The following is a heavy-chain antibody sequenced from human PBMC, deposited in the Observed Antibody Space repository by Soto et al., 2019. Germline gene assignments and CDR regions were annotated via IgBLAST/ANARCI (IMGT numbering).Heavy chain of an antibody. V-gene: IGHV6-1*01. CDR1: GGSVSSNGPA. J-gene: IGHJ3*02. Sequence: PSQTLSLTCDISGGSVSSNGPAWNWIRQSPARGLEWLGRTYYRSKWYNDYEESLKSRLTINPDTSKNRFSLHLNSVTLEDTAVYFCARGRDSAFDIWGQGTMVTVSS. CDR2: TYYRSKWYN. CDR3: ARGRDSAFDI.